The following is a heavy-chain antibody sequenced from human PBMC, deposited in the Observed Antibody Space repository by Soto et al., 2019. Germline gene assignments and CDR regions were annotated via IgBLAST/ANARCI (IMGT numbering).Heavy chain of an antibody. J-gene: IGHJ3*02. D-gene: IGHD3-10*01. CDR2: IIPIFGTA. CDR3: ARERTVVTPVRAAYGAFDI. V-gene: IGHV1-69*13. CDR1: GGTFSSYA. Sequence: GASVKVSCKASGGTFSSYAISWVRQAPGQGLEWMGGIIPIFGTANYAQKLQGRVTITADESTSTAYMELSSLRSEDTAVYYCARERTVVTPVRAAYGAFDIWGQGTMVTVSS.